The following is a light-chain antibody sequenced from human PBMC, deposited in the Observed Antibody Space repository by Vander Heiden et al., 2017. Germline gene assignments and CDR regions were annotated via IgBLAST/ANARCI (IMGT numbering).Light chain of an antibody. CDR1: QSVSSF. CDR3: QQRSLWRIT. J-gene: IGKJ5*01. CDR2: DAS. Sequence: EIVLTQSPVTLSLSPGERATLSCRASQSVSSFLAWYQQRPGQAPRLLIYDASNRATGIPARFSGSGSGTDFTLTISSVEPEDSAVYYCQQRSLWRITFGQGTRLEIQ. V-gene: IGKV3-11*01.